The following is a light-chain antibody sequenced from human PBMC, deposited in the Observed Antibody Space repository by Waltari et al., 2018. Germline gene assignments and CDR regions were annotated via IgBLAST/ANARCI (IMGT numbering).Light chain of an antibody. Sequence: EIHMTQSPSSVSASVGDRVSISCLASQDISTSLAWYQQKSEKAPSLLIYHSSTLQSGVPSRFSGAGTGTDFTLTINNLHPEDFATYCCQQGDTSPPTFGPGTKVELK. CDR3: QQGDTSPPT. J-gene: IGKJ1*01. V-gene: IGKV1-12*01. CDR1: QDISTS. CDR2: HSS.